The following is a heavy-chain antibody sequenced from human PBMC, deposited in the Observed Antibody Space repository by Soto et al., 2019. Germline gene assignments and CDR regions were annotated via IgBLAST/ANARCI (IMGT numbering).Heavy chain of an antibody. D-gene: IGHD3-10*01. CDR1: GGSISSYY. J-gene: IGHJ5*02. CDR3: ARRRMLRGIINWFDT. CDR2: IYYSGST. Sequence: SETLSLTCTVSGGSISSYYWSWIRQPPGKGLDWIGYIYYSGSTNYNPSLKSRVTISVDTSKNQFSLKLTSVTAADTAVYYCARRRMLRGIINWFDTWGQGTLVTVSS. V-gene: IGHV4-59*12.